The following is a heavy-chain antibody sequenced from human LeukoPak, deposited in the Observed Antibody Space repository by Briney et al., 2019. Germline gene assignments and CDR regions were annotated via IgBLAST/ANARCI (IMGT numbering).Heavy chain of an antibody. CDR2: FSGSGGTT. D-gene: IGHD5-12*01. CDR1: GFTFSSYA. Sequence: PGGSLRLSCAASGFTFSSYAMNWVRQAPGRGLEWVSGFSGSGGTTYYADSVKGRFTISRDNSKNTLYLQMNSLRAEDTAVYYCASVNGYDRRHWGQGTLVTVSS. J-gene: IGHJ4*02. CDR3: ASVNGYDRRH. V-gene: IGHV3-23*01.